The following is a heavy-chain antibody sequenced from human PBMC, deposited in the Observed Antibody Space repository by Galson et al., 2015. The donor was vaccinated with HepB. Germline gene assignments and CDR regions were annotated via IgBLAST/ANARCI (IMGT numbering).Heavy chain of an antibody. D-gene: IGHD2-2*02. CDR3: ARAPPNLNTVYYYYFYAMDV. V-gene: IGHV3-30*04. J-gene: IGHJ6*02. Sequence: LRLSCAASGFTFTSYSMDWVRRAPGKGLEWVAVISYDGNNKYYADSVRGRFTISRDNSKNTLYLQMDSLRAEDTAVYYCARAPPNLNTVYYYYFYAMDVWGQGTTVTVSS. CDR2: ISYDGNNK. CDR1: GFTFTSYS.